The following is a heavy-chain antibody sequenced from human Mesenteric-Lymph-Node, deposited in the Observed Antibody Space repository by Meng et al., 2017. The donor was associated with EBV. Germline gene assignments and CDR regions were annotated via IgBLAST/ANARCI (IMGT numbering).Heavy chain of an antibody. D-gene: IGHD1-20*01. CDR3: ARDSGITVTNSFDY. CDR1: GGSVSSGSYY. CDR2: IYRTGST. Sequence: QGELQEAGPGLVKPSETLSLPCSVSGGSVSSGSYYWSWIRQPPGKGLEWIGYIYRTGSTDYNPSLNSRVSISIDTSKNQFSLRLTSVTAADTAVYYCARDSGITVTNSFDYWDQGALVTVSS. V-gene: IGHV4-61*01. J-gene: IGHJ4*02.